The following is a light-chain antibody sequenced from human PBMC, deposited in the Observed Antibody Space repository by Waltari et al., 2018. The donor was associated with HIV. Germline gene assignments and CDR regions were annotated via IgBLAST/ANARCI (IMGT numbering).Light chain of an antibody. CDR1: SSDVGGYNY. V-gene: IGLV2-11*01. Sequence: QSALTQPRSVSGSPGQSVTISCSGASSDVGGYNYVSWYKQHPGKAPKVMMYEVNKQPSGVPDRFSGSKSGNTASLTISGLQAEDEADYYCCSYTGTYTFVFGGGTKLTVL. CDR2: EVN. J-gene: IGLJ2*01. CDR3: CSYTGTYTFV.